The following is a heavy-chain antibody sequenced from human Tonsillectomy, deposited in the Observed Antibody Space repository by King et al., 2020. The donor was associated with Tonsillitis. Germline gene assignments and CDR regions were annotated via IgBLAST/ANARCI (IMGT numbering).Heavy chain of an antibody. CDR3: AKGLTPGIAAAGVFDY. Sequence: VQLVESGGGLVQPGGSLRLSCAASGFTFSSYAMSWVRQAPGKGLEWVSAISGSGGSTYYADSVKGRFTISRDNSKNTLYLQMNSLRAEDTAVYYCAKGLTPGIAAAGVFDYWRQGTLVTVSS. CDR2: ISGSGGST. D-gene: IGHD6-13*01. CDR1: GFTFSSYA. V-gene: IGHV3-23*04. J-gene: IGHJ4*02.